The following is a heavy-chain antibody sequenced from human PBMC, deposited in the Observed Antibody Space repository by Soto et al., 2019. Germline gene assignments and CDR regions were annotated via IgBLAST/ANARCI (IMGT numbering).Heavy chain of an antibody. V-gene: IGHV1-69*13. CDR1: GGTFSSYA. CDR3: EPAGRGSAAFDI. CDR2: IIPIFGTA. Sequence: SVKVSCKASGGTFSSYAISWVRQAPGQGLEWMGRIIPIFGTANYAQKFQGRVTITADESTSTAYMELSSLRSEDTAVYYCEPAGRGSAAFDIWGQGTMVTVSS. J-gene: IGHJ3*02.